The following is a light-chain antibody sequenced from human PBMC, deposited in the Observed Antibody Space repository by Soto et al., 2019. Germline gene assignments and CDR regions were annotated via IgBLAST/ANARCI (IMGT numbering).Light chain of an antibody. CDR3: CPYAYNYCG. V-gene: IGLV2-11*01. Sequence: QSVLTQPRSVSGSPGQSVTISCTGTSSDVGRYNYVSWYQHHPGKVPKLMIYDVSQRPSGVPDRFSASKSGNTASLTISGLQGWDGADYYCCPYAYNYCGFGGRTKVTVL. CDR1: SSDVGRYNY. CDR2: DVS. J-gene: IGLJ3*02.